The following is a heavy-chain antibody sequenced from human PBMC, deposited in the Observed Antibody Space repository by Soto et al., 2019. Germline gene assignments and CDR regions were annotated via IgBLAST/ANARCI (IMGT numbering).Heavy chain of an antibody. CDR3: ARSECNWNYCNWFDP. J-gene: IGHJ5*02. CDR2: IIPIFGTA. Sequence: QVQLVPSGAEVKKPGSSVKVSCKASGGTFSSYAISWVRQAPGQGLEWMGGIIPIFGTASYAQKFQGRVTSTADESTSTAYMELSSLRSEDTAVYYCARSECNWNYCNWFDPWGQGTLVTVAS. CDR1: GGTFSSYA. V-gene: IGHV1-69*01. D-gene: IGHD1-7*01.